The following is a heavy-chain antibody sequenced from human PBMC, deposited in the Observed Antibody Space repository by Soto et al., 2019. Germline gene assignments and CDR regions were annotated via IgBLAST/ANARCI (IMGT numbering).Heavy chain of an antibody. D-gene: IGHD5-12*01. CDR3: ARGDIVAIFGMDV. J-gene: IGHJ6*02. CDR2: INPSGGST. Sequence: ASVKVSCKASGYIFTGYHMHWVRQAPGQGLEWMGIINPSGGSTTYAQKFQGRVTMTRDTSTSTVYMELSSLRSEDTAVYYCARGDIVAIFGMDVWGQGTTVTVSS. CDR1: GYIFTGYH. V-gene: IGHV1-46*01.